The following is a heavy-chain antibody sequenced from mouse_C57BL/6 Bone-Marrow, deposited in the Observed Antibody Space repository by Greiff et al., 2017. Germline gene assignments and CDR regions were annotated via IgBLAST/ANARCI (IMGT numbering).Heavy chain of an antibody. Sequence: VQLQQSGAELVRPGASVKLSCTASGFNIKDDYMHWVKQRPEQGLEWIGWIDPENGDTEYASKFQGKATITADTSSNTAYLQLSSLTSEDTAVYYCTTWDERYFDVWGTGTTVTVSS. J-gene: IGHJ1*03. CDR2: IDPENGDT. CDR1: GFNIKDDY. CDR3: TTWDERYFDV. V-gene: IGHV14-4*01. D-gene: IGHD4-1*01.